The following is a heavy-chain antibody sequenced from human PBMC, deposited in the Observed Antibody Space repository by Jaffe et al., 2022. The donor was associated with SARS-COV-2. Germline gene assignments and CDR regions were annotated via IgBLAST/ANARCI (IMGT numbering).Heavy chain of an antibody. Sequence: EVQLVESGGGLVQPGGSLRLSCAASGFTFSSYDMHWVRQATGKGLEWVSAIGTAGDTYYPGSVKGRFTISRENAKNSLYLQMNSLRAGDTAVYYCARQGLGDYYYYYGMDVWGQGTTVTVSS. V-gene: IGHV3-13*01. D-gene: IGHD3-16*01. CDR3: ARQGLGDYYYYYGMDV. CDR2: IGTAGDT. CDR1: GFTFSSYD. J-gene: IGHJ6*02.